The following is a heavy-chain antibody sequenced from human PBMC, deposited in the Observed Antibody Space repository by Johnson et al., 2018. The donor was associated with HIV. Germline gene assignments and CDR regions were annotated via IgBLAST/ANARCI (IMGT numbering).Heavy chain of an antibody. V-gene: IGHV3-13*01. CDR1: GFTFTSYD. CDR3: AKDLMSGNRREAFDI. Sequence: VQLVESGGGVVQPGGSLRLSCAASGFTFTSYDMHWVRHATGQGLAWVSALCTAGDTYYADSLKGRFTISRDNSKNTMYLQMNSLRAEDTSVYYCAKDLMSGNRREAFDIWGQGTMVTVSS. CDR2: LCTAGDT. J-gene: IGHJ3*02. D-gene: IGHD1-14*01.